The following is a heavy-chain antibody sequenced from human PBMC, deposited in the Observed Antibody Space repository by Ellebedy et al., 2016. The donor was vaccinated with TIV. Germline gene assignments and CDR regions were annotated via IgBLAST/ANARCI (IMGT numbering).Heavy chain of an antibody. CDR3: ARDRTTVVTPEAFDI. Sequence: AASVKVSCKASGYTFTSYTISWVRQAPRPGLEWMGWISAYNGNTEYEQKLQGRVTMTTDTSTSTAYMELRSLRSDDTAVYYCARDRTTVVTPEAFDIWGQGTMVTVSS. D-gene: IGHD4-23*01. V-gene: IGHV1-18*04. J-gene: IGHJ3*02. CDR2: ISAYNGNT. CDR1: GYTFTSYT.